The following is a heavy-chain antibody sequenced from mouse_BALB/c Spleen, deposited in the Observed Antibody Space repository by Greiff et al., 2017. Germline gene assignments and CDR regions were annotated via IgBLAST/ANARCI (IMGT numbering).Heavy chain of an antibody. D-gene: IGHD1-2*01. CDR3: ARSGDSLLRRYAMDY. CDR1: GFTFSSFG. V-gene: IGHV5-17*02. Sequence: EVQVVESGGGLVQPGGSRKLSCAASGFTFSSFGMHWVRQAPEKGLEWVAYISSGSSTIYYADTVKGRFTISRDNPKNTLFLQMTSLRSEDTAMYYCARSGDSLLRRYAMDYWGQGTSVTVSS. CDR2: ISSGSSTI. J-gene: IGHJ4*01.